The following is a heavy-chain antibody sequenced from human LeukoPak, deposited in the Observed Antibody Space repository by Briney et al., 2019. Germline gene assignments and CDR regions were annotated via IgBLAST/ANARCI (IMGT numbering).Heavy chain of an antibody. V-gene: IGHV3-74*01. CDR2: INGDGSET. Sequence: PGGSLRLSCAASGFTFSSFWIYWVRHAPGTGLVWVSRINGDGSETIYADSVKGRFTISRDNAKNTLYLQMNSLRAEDTAVYYCVRVRMGDNFNPFDYWGQGTLVTVSS. J-gene: IGHJ4*02. CDR1: GFTFSSFW. D-gene: IGHD3-16*01. CDR3: VRVRMGDNFNPFDY.